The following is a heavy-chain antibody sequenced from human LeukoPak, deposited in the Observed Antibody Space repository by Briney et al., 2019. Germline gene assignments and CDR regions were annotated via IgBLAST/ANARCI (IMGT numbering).Heavy chain of an antibody. CDR3: ARDSYSGSYYGYFQH. D-gene: IGHD1-26*01. J-gene: IGHJ1*01. Sequence: GESLRLSCAASGFTFSSYAMHWVRQAPGKGLEYVSAISSNGGSTYYANSVKGRFTISRDNSKNTLYLQMGSLRAEDMAVYYCARDSYSGSYYGYFQHWGQGTLVTVSS. V-gene: IGHV3-64*01. CDR1: GFTFSSYA. CDR2: ISSNGGST.